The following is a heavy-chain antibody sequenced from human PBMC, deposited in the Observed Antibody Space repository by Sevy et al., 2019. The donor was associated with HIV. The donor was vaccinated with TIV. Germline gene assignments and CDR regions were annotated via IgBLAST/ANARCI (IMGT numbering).Heavy chain of an antibody. Sequence: GGSLRLSCAASGLTFSRFWMSWVRQAPGKGLEWVANINQDGSERYYVDSVKGRFTISRDNAKNSQYLQMNSLKGEDTAGVFCPTGRVLERPLAPFDYLEEGTLVTVSS. CDR2: INQDGSER. D-gene: IGHD1-1*01. CDR3: PTGRVLERPLAPFDY. J-gene: IGHJ4*02. V-gene: IGHV3-7*03. CDR1: GLTFSRFW.